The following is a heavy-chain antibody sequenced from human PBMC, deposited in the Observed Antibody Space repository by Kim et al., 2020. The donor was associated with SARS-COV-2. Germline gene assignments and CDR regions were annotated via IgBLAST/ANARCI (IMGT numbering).Heavy chain of an antibody. J-gene: IGHJ6*02. CDR1: GFTFSSYS. D-gene: IGHD6-13*01. Sequence: GGSLRLSCAASGFTFSSYSMNWVRQAPGKGLEWVSSISSSSSYIYYADSVKGRFTISRDNAKNSLYLQMNSLRAEDTAVYYCARDLLGSGPPQTSYSSSWYHPGMDVWGQGTTVTVSS. V-gene: IGHV3-21*01. CDR3: ARDLLGSGPPQTSYSSSWYHPGMDV. CDR2: ISSSSSYI.